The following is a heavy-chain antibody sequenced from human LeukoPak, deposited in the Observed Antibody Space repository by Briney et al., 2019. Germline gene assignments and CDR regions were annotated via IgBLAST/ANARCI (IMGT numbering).Heavy chain of an antibody. Sequence: GGSLRLSCAASGFTFSSYAMSWVRQAPGKGLEWVSAISGSGGSTYYADSVKGRFTISRDNSKNTLYLQMNSLRAEDTAVYYCAKDLGSGYSYGYYFDYWGQGTLVTVSS. D-gene: IGHD5-18*01. CDR1: GFTFSSYA. CDR3: AKDLGSGYSYGYYFDY. V-gene: IGHV3-23*01. CDR2: ISGSGGST. J-gene: IGHJ4*02.